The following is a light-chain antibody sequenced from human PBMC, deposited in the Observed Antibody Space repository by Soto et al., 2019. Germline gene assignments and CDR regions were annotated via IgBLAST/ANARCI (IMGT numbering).Light chain of an antibody. CDR1: KSLLHSSDNRNY. CDR3: QQYYSPPWT. CDR2: WAS. V-gene: IGKV4-1*01. J-gene: IGKJ1*01. Sequence: EIVMAQFPETLAVSVGERATIKCRSSKSLLHSSDNRNYLTWYQQKPGQPPKLLIYWASTRHSGVPDRFSGSGSGTDFTLTINSLHAEDGAVYYCQQYYSPPWTCGQGTKVEIK.